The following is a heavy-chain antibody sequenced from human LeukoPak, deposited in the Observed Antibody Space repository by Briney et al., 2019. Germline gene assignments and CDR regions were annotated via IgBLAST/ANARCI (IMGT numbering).Heavy chain of an antibody. Sequence: SETLSLTCAVYGGSFSGYYWSWIRQPPGKGLEWIGEINHSGSTNYNPSLKSRVTISVDTSKNQFFLKLSSVTAADTAVYYCARGPRRYDSSGYYSYWGQGTLVTVSS. CDR1: GGSFSGYY. V-gene: IGHV4-34*01. J-gene: IGHJ4*02. CDR2: INHSGST. CDR3: ARGPRRYDSSGYYSY. D-gene: IGHD3-22*01.